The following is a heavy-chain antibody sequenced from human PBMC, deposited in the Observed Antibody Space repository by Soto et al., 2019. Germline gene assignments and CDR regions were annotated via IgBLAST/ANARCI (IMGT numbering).Heavy chain of an antibody. CDR3: ARLYDYGDPWFDY. D-gene: IGHD4-17*01. J-gene: IGHJ4*02. V-gene: IGHV4-39*01. CDR1: GASISSTTYS. CDR2: ISYSGIT. Sequence: QLQLQESGPGLVKPSETLSLTCTVSGASISSTTYSWGWIRQPPGKGLEWIGSISYSGITYYNPYLKSRVTISVDTSKSQFSLKLSSVTDADTAVYYCARLYDYGDPWFDYWGQGTLVTVSS.